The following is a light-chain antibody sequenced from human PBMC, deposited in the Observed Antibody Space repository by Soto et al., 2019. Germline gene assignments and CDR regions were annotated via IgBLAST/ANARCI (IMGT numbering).Light chain of an antibody. CDR1: HSVFYSSNNKNY. Sequence: DIVMTQSPDSLAVSLGERATIHCKSSHSVFYSSNNKNYLAWYQQKPGQPPKLLIYWASTRESGVPDRFSGSGSGTDFTLTISSLQAEDVALYYCQQYYSTITFGQGTRLEI. V-gene: IGKV4-1*01. CDR3: QQYYSTIT. CDR2: WAS. J-gene: IGKJ5*01.